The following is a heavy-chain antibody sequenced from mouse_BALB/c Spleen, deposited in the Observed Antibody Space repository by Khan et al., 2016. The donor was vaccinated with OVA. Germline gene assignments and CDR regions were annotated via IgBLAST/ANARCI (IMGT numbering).Heavy chain of an antibody. V-gene: IGHV3-2*02. D-gene: IGHD2-3*01. Sequence: EVQLQESGPGLVKPSQSLSLTCTVTGYSITSDYAWNWIRQFPGNKLEWMGYITSSGSTNYNPALKSRISITRDTSKNQIFLQLNSVTTEDTTTYYCAKDGSRCIYTMNYWGQGTSVTVSS. CDR2: ITSSGST. CDR1: GYSITSDYA. J-gene: IGHJ4*01. CDR3: AKDGSRCIYTMNY.